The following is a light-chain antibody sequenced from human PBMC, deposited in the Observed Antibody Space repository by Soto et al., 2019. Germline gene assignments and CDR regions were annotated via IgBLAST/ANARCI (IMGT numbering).Light chain of an antibody. CDR1: SGHSSYV. CDR2: LESSGSY. Sequence: QLVLTQSSSASAALGSSVKLTCTLSSGHSSYVIAWHQQQPGKAPRYLMKLESSGSYNKGSGVPDRFSGSGSGADRYLTISNLQFEDEADYYCETWDTNTRVFGGGTKVTVL. J-gene: IGLJ3*02. CDR3: ETWDTNTRV. V-gene: IGLV4-60*02.